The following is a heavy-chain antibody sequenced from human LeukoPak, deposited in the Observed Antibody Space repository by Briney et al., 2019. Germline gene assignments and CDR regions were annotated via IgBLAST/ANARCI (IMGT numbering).Heavy chain of an antibody. D-gene: IGHD6-19*01. V-gene: IGHV4-61*02. CDR2: MYTSGTT. CDR3: ARGACAIAVAGL. Sequence: KSSETLSLTCSVSGGSIISDSYYWNWIRQPAGKGLEWIGRMYTSGTTNYNPSLKSRVTISVDTSKNQFSLKLNSVTAADTAVYYCARGACAIAVAGLWGQGTLVTVSS. J-gene: IGHJ4*02. CDR1: GGSIISDSYY.